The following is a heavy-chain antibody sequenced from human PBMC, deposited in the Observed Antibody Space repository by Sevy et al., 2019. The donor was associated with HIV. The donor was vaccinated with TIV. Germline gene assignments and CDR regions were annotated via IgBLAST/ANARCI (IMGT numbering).Heavy chain of an antibody. CDR2: ISTSSSYI. CDR3: ARISCTNGVCFQGYYYAMDV. J-gene: IGHJ6*02. D-gene: IGHD2-8*01. Sequence: GGSLRLSCAASEFTFSSYSMNWVRQAPGKGLEWVSSISTSSSYIYYADSVKGRFTISRDNAKNSLYLQMNSLRAEDTAVYYCARISCTNGVCFQGYYYAMDVWGQGTTVTVSS. CDR1: EFTFSSYS. V-gene: IGHV3-21*01.